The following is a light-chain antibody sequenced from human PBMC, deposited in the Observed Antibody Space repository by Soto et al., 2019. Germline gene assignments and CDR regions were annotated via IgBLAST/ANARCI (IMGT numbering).Light chain of an antibody. CDR1: QSVLYSSNNEYY. CDR3: QQYYSTPLT. Sequence: DIVMTQSPDSLAVSLGERATINCKSSQSVLYSSNNEYYLAWYQQKPGQPPKLLIYWASTRESGVPDRFSGSGSGTDFTLTISSLQAEDVAVYYCQQYYSTPLTFGGGTKVEIK. V-gene: IGKV4-1*01. J-gene: IGKJ4*01. CDR2: WAS.